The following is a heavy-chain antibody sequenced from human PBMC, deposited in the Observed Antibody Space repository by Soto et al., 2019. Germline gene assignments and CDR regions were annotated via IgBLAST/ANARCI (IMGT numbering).Heavy chain of an antibody. V-gene: IGHV4-39*01. CDR2: ISYSGRT. D-gene: IGHD4-17*01. J-gene: IGHJ4*02. Sequence: PSETLSLTCTFSGASIITDNYFWVCIRQSPMRGLELIGSISYSGRTYDNPSLQSRVTISIDASKNQFSLKLTSVTTADTAVYYCARRRASDYGGNHHPYYFDRWGQGALVTVSS. CDR3: ARRRASDYGGNHHPYYFDR. CDR1: GASIITDNYF.